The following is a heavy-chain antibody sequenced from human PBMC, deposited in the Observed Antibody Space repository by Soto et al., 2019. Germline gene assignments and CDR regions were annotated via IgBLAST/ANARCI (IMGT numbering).Heavy chain of an antibody. J-gene: IGHJ4*02. V-gene: IGHV3-72*01. D-gene: IGHD1-20*01. Sequence: EVQLVESGGGLVQPGGSLRLSCAVSGLTFSDHYMGWVRQAPGKGLDWVGRIRDRVHSYSTEYAASVKGRFTITRDDSMNSLYLQMSSLKMEDTAVFYCVSLWSVTGSRDYWGRGTLVTVSS. CDR3: VSLWSVTGSRDY. CDR2: IRDRVHSYST. CDR1: GLTFSDHY.